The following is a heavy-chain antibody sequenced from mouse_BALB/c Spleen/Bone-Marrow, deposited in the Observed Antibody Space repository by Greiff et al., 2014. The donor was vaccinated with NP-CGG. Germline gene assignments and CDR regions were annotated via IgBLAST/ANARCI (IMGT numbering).Heavy chain of an antibody. Sequence: VQLQQFGPELVKPGASVKISCKASGYSFTAYYIHWVKQSHVKSLEWIGRINPYNGATSYNQNFKDKASLTVDKSSSTAYMELHSLTSEDSAVYYCARKGNYGWFAYWGQGTLVTVSA. CDR1: GYSFTAYY. D-gene: IGHD2-1*01. CDR2: INPYNGAT. V-gene: IGHV1-26*01. J-gene: IGHJ3*01. CDR3: ARKGNYGWFAY.